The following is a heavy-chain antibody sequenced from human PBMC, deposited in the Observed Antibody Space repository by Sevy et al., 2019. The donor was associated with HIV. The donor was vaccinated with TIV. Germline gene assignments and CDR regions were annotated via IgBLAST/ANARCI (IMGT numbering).Heavy chain of an antibody. CDR1: GGSISSYY. J-gene: IGHJ6*03. D-gene: IGHD4-17*01. V-gene: IGHV4-59*01. Sequence: SETVSLTCTVSGGSISSYYWSWIRQPPGKGLEWIGYIYYSGSTNYNPSLKSRVTISVDTSKNQFSLKLSSVTAADTAVYYCARDRMTTGGGMDVWGKGTTVTFSS. CDR2: IYYSGST. CDR3: ARDRMTTGGGMDV.